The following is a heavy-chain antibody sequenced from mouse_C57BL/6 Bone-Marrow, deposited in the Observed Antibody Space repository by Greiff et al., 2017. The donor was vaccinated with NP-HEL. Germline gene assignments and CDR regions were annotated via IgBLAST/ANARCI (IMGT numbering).Heavy chain of an antibody. CDR2: INPNNGGT. D-gene: IGHD1-1*01. CDR3: AREGYYYGSTWYFDV. Sequence: VQLKQSGPELVKPGASVKIPCKASGYTFTDYNMDWVKQSHGKSLEWIGDINPNNGGTIYNQKFKGKATLTVDKSSSTAYMELRSLTSEDTAVYYCAREGYYYGSTWYFDVWGTGTTVTVSS. J-gene: IGHJ1*03. CDR1: GYTFTDYN. V-gene: IGHV1-18*01.